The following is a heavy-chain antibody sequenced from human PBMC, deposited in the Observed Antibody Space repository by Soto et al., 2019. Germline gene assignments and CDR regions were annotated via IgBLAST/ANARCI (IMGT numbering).Heavy chain of an antibody. J-gene: IGHJ4*02. V-gene: IGHV3-30*18. Sequence: GGALRLSCAASGFTSSSYGMHRVRQAPSHGLEWVAVISYHGSNKYYADSAKGRLTISRDNSKNPLYLQMNSLRAEDTGVYYCAKLAKAVAPLDYWGQGTLVPVSS. CDR2: ISYHGSNK. D-gene: IGHD6-19*01. CDR1: GFTSSSYG. CDR3: AKLAKAVAPLDY.